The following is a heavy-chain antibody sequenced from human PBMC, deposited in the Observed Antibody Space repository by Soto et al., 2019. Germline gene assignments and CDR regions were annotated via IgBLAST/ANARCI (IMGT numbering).Heavy chain of an antibody. D-gene: IGHD1-1*01. V-gene: IGHV4-30-4*01. CDR3: ARRPGTTPHNWFDP. J-gene: IGHJ5*02. CDR1: GGSISSGDYY. CDR2: IYYSGST. Sequence: PSETLSLTCTVSGGSISSGDYYWSWTRQPPGKGLEWIGYIYYSGSTYYNPSLKSRVTISVDTSKNQFSLKLSSVTAADTAVYYCARRPGTTPHNWFDPWGQGTLVTVSS.